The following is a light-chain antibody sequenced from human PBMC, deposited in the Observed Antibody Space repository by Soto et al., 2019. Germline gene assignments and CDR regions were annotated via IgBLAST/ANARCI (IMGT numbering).Light chain of an antibody. Sequence: EDVLTHAPGTLSLSPCERGTIIFFASQSVSSTSLAWYQQKPGQTPRLLIYGASSRATGTPDRISGGGSGTHFTLTISRLEPEDFAVYYCQQYGGSPRISSGQGTRLEIK. CDR1: QSVSSTS. CDR2: GAS. J-gene: IGKJ5*01. CDR3: QQYGGSPRIS. V-gene: IGKV3-20*01.